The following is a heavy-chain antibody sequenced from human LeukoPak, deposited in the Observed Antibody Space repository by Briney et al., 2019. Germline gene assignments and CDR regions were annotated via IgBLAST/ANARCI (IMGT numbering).Heavy chain of an antibody. Sequence: PSETLSLTCTVSGGSISSYYWSWIRQPPGNGLEWIGYIYYSGGTNYNPSLKSRVTISVDTSKNQFSLKLSSVTAADTAVYYCARESSGLHVDYWGQGTLVTVSS. J-gene: IGHJ4*02. V-gene: IGHV4-59*01. CDR2: IYYSGGT. D-gene: IGHD6-19*01. CDR3: ARESSGLHVDY. CDR1: GGSISSYY.